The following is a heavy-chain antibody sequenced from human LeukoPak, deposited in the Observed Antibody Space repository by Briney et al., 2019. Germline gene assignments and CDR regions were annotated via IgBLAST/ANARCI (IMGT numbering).Heavy chain of an antibody. J-gene: IGHJ5*02. V-gene: IGHV3-21*01. CDR2: ISSSSSYI. CDR3: ARGWRYCSGGSCHNWFDP. CDR1: GFTFSSYS. D-gene: IGHD2-15*01. Sequence: GGSLRLSCAASGFTFSSYSMNWVREAPGKGVEWVSSISSSSSYIYYADSVKGRFTISRGNAKNSLYLKMNSLRAEDTAVYYCARGWRYCSGGSCHNWFDPWGQGTLVTVSS.